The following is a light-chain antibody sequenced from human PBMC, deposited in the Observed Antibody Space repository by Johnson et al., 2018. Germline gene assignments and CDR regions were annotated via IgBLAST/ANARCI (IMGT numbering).Light chain of an antibody. Sequence: QSVLTQPPSVSAAPGQKVTISCSGSSSNIGNNYVSWYQQLPGTAPKLLIYENNNRPSGIPDRFSGSTSGTSATLGITGLQTGVEAYYYCGTCDSSLQSGNVFGTGTKVTVL. CDR3: GTCDSSLQSGNV. CDR1: SSNIGNNY. V-gene: IGLV1-51*02. J-gene: IGLJ1*01. CDR2: ENN.